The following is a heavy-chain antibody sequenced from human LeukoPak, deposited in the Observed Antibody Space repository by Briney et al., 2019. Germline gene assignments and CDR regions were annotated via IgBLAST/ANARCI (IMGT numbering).Heavy chain of an antibody. CDR1: CYTLTSYG. V-gene: IGHV1-18*01. Sequence: ASAKVSCKASCYTLTSYGISWVRQAPGQGLEWMGWISAYNGNTNYAQKLQGRVTMTTDTSTSTAYMELRSLRSDDTAVYYCAAGYCSGGSWYHHLDYNWFDPWGQGTLVTVSS. D-gene: IGHD2-15*01. CDR3: AAGYCSGGSWYHHLDYNWFDP. CDR2: ISAYNGNT. J-gene: IGHJ5*02.